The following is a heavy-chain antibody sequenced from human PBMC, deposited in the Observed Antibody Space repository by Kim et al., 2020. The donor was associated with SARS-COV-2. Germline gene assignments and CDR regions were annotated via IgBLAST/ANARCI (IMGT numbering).Heavy chain of an antibody. V-gene: IGHV3-23*01. CDR1: GFTFSSYA. CDR2: ISGSGGST. CDR3: AKDPVRGYCSGGSCYEGANWFDP. J-gene: IGHJ5*02. Sequence: GGSLRLSCAASGFTFSSYAMSWVRQAPGKGLEWVSAISGSGGSTYYADSVKGRFTISRDNSKNTLYLQMNSLRAEDTAVYYCAKDPVRGYCSGGSCYEGANWFDPWGQGTLVTVSS. D-gene: IGHD2-15*01.